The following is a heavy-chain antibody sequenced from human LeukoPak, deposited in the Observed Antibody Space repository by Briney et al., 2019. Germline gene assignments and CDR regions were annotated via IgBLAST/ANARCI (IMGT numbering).Heavy chain of an antibody. J-gene: IGHJ4*02. CDR1: GFTFSSYA. D-gene: IGHD4-23*01. Sequence: GGSLRLSCAASGFTFSSYAMSWVRQVPGKGLVWVSRIVSDGSNTNYADSVKGRFTISRDNAKNTLYLQMNSLRVEDTAVYYCARGRPHGNDYWGQGTLVTVSS. V-gene: IGHV3-74*01. CDR3: ARGRPHGNDY. CDR2: IVSDGSNT.